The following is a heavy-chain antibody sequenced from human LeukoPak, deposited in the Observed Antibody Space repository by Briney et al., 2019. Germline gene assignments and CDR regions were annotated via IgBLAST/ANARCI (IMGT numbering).Heavy chain of an antibody. J-gene: IGHJ4*02. CDR1: GFTFSSSS. CDR3: ARGRPGGGDFDY. Sequence: PGGSLRLSCAASGFTFSSSSMNWVRQAPGKGLEWVSLISSSSGTIYYADSVKGRFTISRDNARNSLYLQMNSLRAEDMAVYYCARGRPGGGDFDYWGQGTLVTVSS. V-gene: IGHV3-48*01. CDR2: ISSSSGTI. D-gene: IGHD6-6*01.